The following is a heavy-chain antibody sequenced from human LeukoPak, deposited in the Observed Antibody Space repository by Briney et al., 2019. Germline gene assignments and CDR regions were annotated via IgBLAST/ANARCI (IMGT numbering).Heavy chain of an antibody. CDR1: GFTFDDYA. V-gene: IGHV3-9*01. CDR3: AKDHYDFWSGYFGGPLGYFDY. Sequence: GGSLRLSCAASGFTFDDYAMHWVRQAPGKGLEWVSGISWNSGSIGYADSVKGRFTISRDNAKNSLYLQMNSLRAEDTALYYCAKDHYDFWSGYFGGPLGYFDYWGQGTLVTVSS. CDR2: ISWNSGSI. D-gene: IGHD3-3*01. J-gene: IGHJ4*02.